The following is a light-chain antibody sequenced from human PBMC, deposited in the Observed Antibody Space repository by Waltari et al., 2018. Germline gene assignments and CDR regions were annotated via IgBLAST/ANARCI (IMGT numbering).Light chain of an antibody. V-gene: IGLV3-19*01. CDR1: SLRTSY. CDR2: GKD. Sequence: SSELTQDPAVSVALGQTVRITCPGDSLRTSYASWDQLKPGQAPVLVIYGKDKRPSGIPDRISGYSSGATSSLTITGAQAEDEADYYCSSRNGRANQVVFAGGTKVTVL. J-gene: IGLJ3*02. CDR3: SSRNGRANQVV.